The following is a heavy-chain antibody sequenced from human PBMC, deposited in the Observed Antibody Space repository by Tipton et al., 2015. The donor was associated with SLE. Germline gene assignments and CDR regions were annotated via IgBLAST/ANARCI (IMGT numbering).Heavy chain of an antibody. D-gene: IGHD1-7*01. CDR2: ISASGGST. V-gene: IGHV3-23*01. J-gene: IGHJ4*02. Sequence: SLRLSCAASAFTFSSYAMSWVRQAPGKGLEWVSGISASGGSTYYADSVKGRFSISRDNSKNTLFLQMNSLRAEDTAVYYCAKDELELRFGYFDYWGQGTLVTVSS. CDR1: AFTFSSYA. CDR3: AKDELELRFGYFDY.